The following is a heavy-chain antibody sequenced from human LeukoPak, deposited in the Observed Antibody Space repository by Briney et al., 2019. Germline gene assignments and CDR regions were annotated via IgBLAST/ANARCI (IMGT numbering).Heavy chain of an antibody. J-gene: IGHJ4*02. V-gene: IGHV3-74*01. CDR1: GFTFSNYW. CDR3: AIMRWLQSSVDY. Sequence: GGSLRLSCAASGFTFSNYWMHWVRQVPGKGLVWVSRINDDGSFTTYADSVKGRFSISRDNAKNTLYLQMNSLRAEDTAVYYCAIMRWLQSSVDYWGQGTLSPSPQ. D-gene: IGHD5-24*01. CDR2: INDDGSFT.